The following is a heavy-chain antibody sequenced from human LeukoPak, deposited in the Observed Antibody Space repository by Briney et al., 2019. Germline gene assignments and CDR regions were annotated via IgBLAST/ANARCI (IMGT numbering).Heavy chain of an antibody. CDR1: GFTFSSYA. V-gene: IGHV3-53*01. Sequence: PGGSLRLSCAASGFTFSSYAMSWVRQAPGKGLEWVSVIYSGGSTYYADSVKGRFTISRDNSKNTLYLQMNSLRAEDTAVYYCARGQIFDYWGQGTLVTVSS. CDR3: ARGQIFDY. CDR2: IYSGGST. J-gene: IGHJ4*02.